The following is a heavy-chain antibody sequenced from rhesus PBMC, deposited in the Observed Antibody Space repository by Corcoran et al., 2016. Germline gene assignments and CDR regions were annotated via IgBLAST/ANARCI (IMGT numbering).Heavy chain of an antibody. Sequence: QLQLQESGPGLVKPSETLSLTCAVSGGSISSNYWSWIRQPPGKGLEWIGRISGSGGRPDYNPSLKSRVTISTDTSKNQFSLKLSSVTAADTAVYYCARRDPTTVAATGLDYWGQGVLVTVSS. CDR3: ARRDPTTVAATGLDY. CDR1: GGSISSNY. V-gene: IGHV4-173*01. D-gene: IGHD4-29*01. J-gene: IGHJ4*01. CDR2: ISGSGGRP.